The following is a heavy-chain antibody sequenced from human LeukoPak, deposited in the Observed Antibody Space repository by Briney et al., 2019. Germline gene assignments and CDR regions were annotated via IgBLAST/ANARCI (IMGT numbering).Heavy chain of an antibody. CDR2: ISRSSSYI. J-gene: IGHJ4*02. Sequence: GGSLRLSCAASGFTFSSYSMNWVRQAPGKGLEWVSSISRSSSYIYYADSVKGRFTISRDNAKNSLYLQMNSLRAEDTAVYYCARDLKYYGSGGDQGYFDYWGQGTLVTVSS. CDR1: GFTFSSYS. V-gene: IGHV3-21*01. D-gene: IGHD3-10*01. CDR3: ARDLKYYGSGGDQGYFDY.